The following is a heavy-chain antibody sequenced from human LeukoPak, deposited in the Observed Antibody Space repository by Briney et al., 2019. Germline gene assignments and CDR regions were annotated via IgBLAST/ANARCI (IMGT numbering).Heavy chain of an antibody. J-gene: IGHJ4*02. D-gene: IGHD3-10*01. CDR3: ARDFDYYGSGSYYSDVLDY. Sequence: GASVKVSCKASRYTFTGYYMHWVRQAPGQGLEWMGWINPNSGGTNYAQKFQGRVTMTRDTSISTAYMELSRLRSDDTAVYYCARDFDYYGSGSYYSDVLDYWGQGTLVTVSS. V-gene: IGHV1-2*02. CDR2: INPNSGGT. CDR1: RYTFTGYY.